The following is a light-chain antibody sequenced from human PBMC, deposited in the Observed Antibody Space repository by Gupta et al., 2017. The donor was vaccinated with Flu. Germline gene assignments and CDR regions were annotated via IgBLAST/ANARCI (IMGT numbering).Light chain of an antibody. J-gene: IGLJ3*02. V-gene: IGLV2-14*03. CDR3: SSYTSSSTPWV. Sequence: HSALTQPASVYGSPGQSITISCTGTGFYNYVSWYQQHPGKAPKLMIYDVSSRPSGVSNRFSGSKSGDTASLTISGLQAEDEADYYCSSYTSSSTPWVFGGGTKLTVL. CDR2: DVS. CDR1: GFYNY.